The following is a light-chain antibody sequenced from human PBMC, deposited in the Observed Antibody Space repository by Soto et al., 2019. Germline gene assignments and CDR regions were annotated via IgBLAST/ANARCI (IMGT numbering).Light chain of an antibody. J-gene: IGKJ4*02. Sequence: DIEMTQSPSTLSASVGDRVTITCRASQSIGNWLAWYQQKPGKAPKLLIYAAYTLETGIPSRFSGSGSGTELTPTINSQQAEYFATYCCQRFSWYSTFGGGTKVEI. CDR1: QSIGNW. CDR2: AAY. V-gene: IGKV1-5*01. CDR3: QRFSWYST.